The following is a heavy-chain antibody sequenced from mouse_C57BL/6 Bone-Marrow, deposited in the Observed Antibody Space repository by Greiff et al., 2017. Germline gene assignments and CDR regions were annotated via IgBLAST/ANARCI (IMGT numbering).Heavy chain of an antibody. J-gene: IGHJ1*03. CDR3: ARHYSHYYGSSFNWYFDV. Sequence: EVQGVESGGDLVKPGGSLKLSCAASGFTFSSYGLSWVRQTPDKRLEWVATISSGGSYTYYPDSVKGRFTISRDNAKNTLYLQRSSLKSEDTAMYYCARHYSHYYGSSFNWYFDVWGTGTTVTVSS. CDR2: ISSGGSYT. CDR1: GFTFSSYG. D-gene: IGHD1-1*01. V-gene: IGHV5-6*01.